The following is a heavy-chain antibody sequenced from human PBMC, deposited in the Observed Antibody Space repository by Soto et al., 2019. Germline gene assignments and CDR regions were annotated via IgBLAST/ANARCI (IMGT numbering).Heavy chain of an antibody. V-gene: IGHV6-1*01. Sequence: KQSQTLSLTCAISGDSVSSNSAAWNWIRQSPSRGLEWLGRTYYRSKWYNDYAVSVKSRITINPDTSKNQFSLQLNSVTPEDTAVYYCARDHSNWGSGSDAFDIWGQGTMVTVSS. CDR2: TYYRSKWYN. D-gene: IGHD7-27*01. CDR3: ARDHSNWGSGSDAFDI. CDR1: GDSVSSNSAA. J-gene: IGHJ3*02.